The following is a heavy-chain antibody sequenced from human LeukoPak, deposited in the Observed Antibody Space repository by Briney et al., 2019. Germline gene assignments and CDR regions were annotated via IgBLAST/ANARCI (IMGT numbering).Heavy chain of an antibody. CDR1: GFTFSIYS. Sequence: GGSLRLSCAASGFTFSIYSMNWVRQAPGRGLEWLSYIGSSGTTTYYADSVKGRFTISRDNAKNLLYLQMNSLRAEDTAVYYCARMNYVSTGWGAPFDNWGQGTLVTVSS. D-gene: IGHD1-7*01. J-gene: IGHJ4*02. CDR2: IGSSGTTT. V-gene: IGHV3-48*04. CDR3: ARMNYVSTGWGAPFDN.